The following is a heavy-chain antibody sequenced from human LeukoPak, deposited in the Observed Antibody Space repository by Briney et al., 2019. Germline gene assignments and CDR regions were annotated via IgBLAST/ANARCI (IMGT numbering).Heavy chain of an antibody. J-gene: IGHJ4*02. CDR2: IGGSGGNT. D-gene: IGHD4-17*01. CDR3: AKGDGDYRLHTIYYFDY. V-gene: IGHV3-23*01. Sequence: GGSLRLSCAASGFTFSNYAMSWVRQAPGKGLEWVSAIGGSGGNTFYADSVRGRFTISRDNSKHTLYLQMNSLRAEDTALYYCAKGDGDYRLHTIYYFDYWGQGTLVTVSS. CDR1: GFTFSNYA.